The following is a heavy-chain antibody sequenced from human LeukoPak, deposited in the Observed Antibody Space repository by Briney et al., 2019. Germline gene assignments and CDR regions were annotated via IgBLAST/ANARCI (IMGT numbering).Heavy chain of an antibody. Sequence: PGGSLRLSCAASGFTFSSYEMNWVRQAPGKGLEWVSYISSSGSTIYYADSVKGRFTISRDNAKNSLYLQMNSLRAEDTAVYYCARESVVAARSLNYYYMDVWGKGTTVTISS. D-gene: IGHD2-15*01. V-gene: IGHV3-48*03. CDR3: ARESVVAARSLNYYYMDV. CDR1: GFTFSSYE. CDR2: ISSSGSTI. J-gene: IGHJ6*03.